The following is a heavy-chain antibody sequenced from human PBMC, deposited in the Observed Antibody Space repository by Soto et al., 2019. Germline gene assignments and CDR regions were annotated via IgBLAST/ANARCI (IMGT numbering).Heavy chain of an antibody. V-gene: IGHV1-46*01. Sequence: ASVKVSCKASGYTFTSYYMHWVRQAPGQGLEWMGIINPSGGSTSYAQKFQGRVTMTRDTSTSTVYMELSSLRSEDTAVYYCARVGSSSVLSDYYYYGMDVWGQGTTVTVSS. D-gene: IGHD6-6*01. CDR3: ARVGSSSVLSDYYYYGMDV. CDR1: GYTFTSYY. CDR2: INPSGGST. J-gene: IGHJ6*02.